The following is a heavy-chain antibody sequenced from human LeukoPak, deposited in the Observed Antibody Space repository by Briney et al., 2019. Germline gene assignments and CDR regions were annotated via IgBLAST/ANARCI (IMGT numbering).Heavy chain of an antibody. D-gene: IGHD2-2*01. J-gene: IGHJ4*02. CDR2: ISAYNGNT. Sequence: ASVKVSCKASGYTFTSYGISWVRQAPGQGLEWMGWISAYNGNTNYAQKLQGRVTMTTDTSTSTAYMELRSLRSDDTAVYYCARDIHCSSTSCFYYFDYWGQGTLVTVSS. V-gene: IGHV1-18*01. CDR1: GYTFTSYG. CDR3: ARDIHCSSTSCFYYFDY.